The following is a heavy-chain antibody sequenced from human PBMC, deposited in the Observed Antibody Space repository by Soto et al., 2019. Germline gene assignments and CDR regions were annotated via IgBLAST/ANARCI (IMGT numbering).Heavy chain of an antibody. J-gene: IGHJ4*02. CDR2: IYPGDSDT. D-gene: IGHD5-18*01. CDR1: GYSFTNYW. V-gene: IGHV5-51*01. CDR3: ARQDYNYAYFDF. Sequence: PGESLKLSCKVSGYSFTNYWIGWVRQMPGKGLEWMGIIYPGDSDTRYSPSFQGQVIISVDQSISSAYLQWSSLQASDTAMYYCARQDYNYAYFDFWGQGTLVTVSS.